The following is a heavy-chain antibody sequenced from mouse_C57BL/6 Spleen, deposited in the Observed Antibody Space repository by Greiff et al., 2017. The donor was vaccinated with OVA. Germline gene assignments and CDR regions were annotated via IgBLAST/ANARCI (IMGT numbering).Heavy chain of an antibody. V-gene: IGHV1-63*01. Sequence: QVQLQQSGAELVRPGTSVKMSCKASGYTFTNYWIGWAKQRPGHGLEWIGDIYPGGGYTNYNEKFKGKATLTADKSSSTAYMQFSSLTSEDSAIYYCAVDSSGYQYAMDDWGQGTSVTVSS. CDR2: IYPGGGYT. D-gene: IGHD3-2*02. CDR3: AVDSSGYQYAMDD. J-gene: IGHJ4*01. CDR1: GYTFTNYW.